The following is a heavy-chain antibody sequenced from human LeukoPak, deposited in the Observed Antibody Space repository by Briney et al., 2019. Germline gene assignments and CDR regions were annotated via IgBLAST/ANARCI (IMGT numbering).Heavy chain of an antibody. J-gene: IGHJ3*02. CDR3: ARDRDGYIDAFDI. Sequence: GASVQVSCKASGYTFTTYYMHWVRQAPGQGLEWMGWINPNSGGTNYAQKFQGRVTMTRDTSISTAYMELSRLRSDDTAVYYCARDRDGYIDAFDIWGQGTMVTVSS. D-gene: IGHD5-24*01. V-gene: IGHV1-2*02. CDR2: INPNSGGT. CDR1: GYTFTTYY.